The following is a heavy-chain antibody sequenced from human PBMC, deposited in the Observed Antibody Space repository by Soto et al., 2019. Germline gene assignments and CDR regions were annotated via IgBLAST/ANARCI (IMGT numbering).Heavy chain of an antibody. CDR2: VWYDGSYK. CDR3: ARVPARSGYSMDV. J-gene: IGHJ3*01. V-gene: IGHV3-33*01. Sequence: QVQLVESGGGVVQPGRSLRLSCAASGFTFSTYGMHWVRQAPGKGLEWVAAVWYDGSYKYYADSVKGRFTISRDNSKNTLYLQMNSLRAEDTAVYYCARVPARSGYSMDVWGQGTMVTVSS. D-gene: IGHD5-12*01. CDR1: GFTFSTYG.